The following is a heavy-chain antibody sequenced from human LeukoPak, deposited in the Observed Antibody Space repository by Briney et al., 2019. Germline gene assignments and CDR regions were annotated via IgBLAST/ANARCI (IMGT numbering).Heavy chain of an antibody. CDR1: GLTFSSHA. J-gene: IGHJ4*02. CDR2: ISYDGNKN. Sequence: PGGSLRLSCAASGLTFSSHAMHWVRQAPGKGLEWVAVISYDGNKNYYADSVKGRFTISRDNSKNTLYLQMDSLRAEDTAVYFCASQLGGNVYWGQGTLVTVSS. CDR3: ASQLGGNVY. D-gene: IGHD3-16*01. V-gene: IGHV3-30-3*01.